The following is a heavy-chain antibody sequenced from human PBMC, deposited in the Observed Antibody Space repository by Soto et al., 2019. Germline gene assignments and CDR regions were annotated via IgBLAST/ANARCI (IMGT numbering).Heavy chain of an antibody. V-gene: IGHV1-69*12. CDR2: IIPIVGTA. D-gene: IGHD6-13*01. CDR3: ASAYAADSSSWYWFDP. Sequence: QVQLVQSGAEVKKPGSSVKVSCKASGDTFSSYAISWVRQAPGQGLEWMGGIIPIVGTANYAQKFQGRDTITADESTSTAYLELSSLRSEDTAVYYCASAYAADSSSWYWFDPWGPGTLVTVSS. J-gene: IGHJ5*02. CDR1: GDTFSSYA.